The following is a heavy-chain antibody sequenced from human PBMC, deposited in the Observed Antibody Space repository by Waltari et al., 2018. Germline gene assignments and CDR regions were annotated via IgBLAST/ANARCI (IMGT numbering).Heavy chain of an antibody. Sequence: QVQLQESGPGLVKPSETLSLTCAVSGYSISSGYFWGRIRQPPGKGLEWLGSIYQSGSTYYNPSLKSRVTISVDTSKNQFSLKLSSVTAADTAVYYCARQGDGWGRRHWFDPWGQGTLVTVSS. CDR2: IYQSGST. J-gene: IGHJ5*02. V-gene: IGHV4-38-2*01. D-gene: IGHD7-27*01. CDR3: ARQGDGWGRRHWFDP. CDR1: GYSISSGYF.